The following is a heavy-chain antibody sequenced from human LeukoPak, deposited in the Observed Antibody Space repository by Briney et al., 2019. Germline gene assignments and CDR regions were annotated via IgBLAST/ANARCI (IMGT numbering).Heavy chain of an antibody. Sequence: GASVTVSCKASGYTFTSYAMRWVRQAPGQRLEWMGWINAGNGNTKYSQKFQGRVTITRNTSASTAYMELSSLRSEDTAVYYCARIRAPSIAAAAYYFDYWGQGTLVTVSS. CDR3: ARIRAPSIAAAAYYFDY. D-gene: IGHD6-13*01. J-gene: IGHJ4*02. CDR1: GYTFTSYA. CDR2: INAGNGNT. V-gene: IGHV1-3*01.